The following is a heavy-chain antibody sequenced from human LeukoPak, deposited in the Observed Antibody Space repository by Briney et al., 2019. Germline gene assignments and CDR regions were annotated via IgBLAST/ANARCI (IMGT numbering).Heavy chain of an antibody. CDR3: ARGSRFGVVERDAFDI. D-gene: IGHD3-3*01. V-gene: IGHV3-21*01. J-gene: IGHJ3*02. Sequence: GGSLRLSCAASGLTFSRYSMNWVRQAPGKGLEWVSSISISSNYIYYTDSVKGRFTISRDNAKNSLYLQMNSLRAEDTAVYYCARGSRFGVVERDAFDIWGQGTMVTVSS. CDR1: GLTFSRYS. CDR2: ISISSNYI.